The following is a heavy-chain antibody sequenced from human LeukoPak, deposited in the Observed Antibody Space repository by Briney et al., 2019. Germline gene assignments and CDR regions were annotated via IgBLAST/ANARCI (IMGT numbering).Heavy chain of an antibody. CDR1: GYTFTGYF. Sequence: ASVKVSCKASGYTFTGYFVHWVRQAPGQGLEWLGWINPHTGGSNYAHKFQGRVTFTRDTSLSTAYMELSRLRSDDTAVYYCARDGVLMVSAILDYPYYWYMNVWGKGTAVTVSS. J-gene: IGHJ6*03. CDR3: ARDGVLMVSAILDYPYYWYMNV. V-gene: IGHV1-2*07. D-gene: IGHD2-8*01. CDR2: INPHTGGS.